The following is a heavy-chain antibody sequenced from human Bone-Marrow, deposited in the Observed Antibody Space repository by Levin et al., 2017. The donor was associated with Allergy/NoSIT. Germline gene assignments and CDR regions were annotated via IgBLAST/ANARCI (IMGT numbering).Heavy chain of an antibody. J-gene: IGHJ5*02. Sequence: KISCKASGGTFSSYAISWVRQAPGQGLEWMGGIIPIFGTANYAQKFQGRVTITADKSTSTAYMELSSLRSEDTAVYYCARDLPPGIAVAGGFDPWGQGTLVTVSS. V-gene: IGHV1-69*06. CDR1: GGTFSSYA. CDR3: ARDLPPGIAVAGGFDP. CDR2: IIPIFGTA. D-gene: IGHD6-19*01.